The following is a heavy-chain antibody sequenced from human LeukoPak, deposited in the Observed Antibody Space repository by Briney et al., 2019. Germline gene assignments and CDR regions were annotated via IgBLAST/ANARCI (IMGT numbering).Heavy chain of an antibody. Sequence: ASVKVSCKVSGYTLTELSMHWVRQAPGKGLEWMGGFDPEDGETIYAQKFQGRVTMTEDTSTDTAYMELSSLRSEDTAVYYRATGLVVPAAHDAFDIWGQGTMVTVSS. J-gene: IGHJ3*02. D-gene: IGHD2-2*01. CDR3: ATGLVVPAAHDAFDI. V-gene: IGHV1-24*01. CDR1: GYTLTELS. CDR2: FDPEDGET.